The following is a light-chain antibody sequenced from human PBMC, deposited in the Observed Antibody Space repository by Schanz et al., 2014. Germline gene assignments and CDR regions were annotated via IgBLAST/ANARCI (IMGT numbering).Light chain of an antibody. V-gene: IGKV3-15*01. CDR2: GAS. J-gene: IGKJ2*01. CDR1: QSVNRN. CDR3: QQYGSSPRMYT. Sequence: EIVLTQSPATLPVSPGERATLSCRASQSVNRNLAWYQQRPGQAPRLLIYGASTRATGIPARFSGSGSGTEFTLTISSLQSEDFAVYYCQQYGSSPRMYTFGQGTKLEIK.